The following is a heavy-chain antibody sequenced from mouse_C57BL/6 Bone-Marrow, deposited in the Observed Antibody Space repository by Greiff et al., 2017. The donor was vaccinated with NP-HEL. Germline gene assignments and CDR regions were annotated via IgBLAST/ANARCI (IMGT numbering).Heavy chain of an antibody. CDR1: GYTFTSYW. J-gene: IGHJ1*03. CDR3: AGGEEGYFDV. CDR2: IYPSDSET. Sequence: VQLQQPGAELVRPGSSVKLSCKASGYTFTSYWMDWVKQRPGQGLEWIGNIYPSDSETHYNQKFKDKATLTVDKSSSTAYMQLSSLTSEDSAVYYCAGGEEGYFDVWGTGTTVTVSS. V-gene: IGHV1-61*01.